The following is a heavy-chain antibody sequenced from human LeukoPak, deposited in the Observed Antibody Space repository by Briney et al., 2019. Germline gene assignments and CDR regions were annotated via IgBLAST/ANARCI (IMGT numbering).Heavy chain of an antibody. D-gene: IGHD3-3*01. J-gene: IGHJ3*02. Sequence: MPSQTLSLTCAVSGGSISSGGYSWSWIRQPPGKGLEWIGYIYHSGSTYYNPSLKSRVTISVDRSKNQFSLKPSSVTAADTAVYYCARSTIFGVGGNAFDIWGQGTMVTVSS. CDR3: ARSTIFGVGGNAFDI. V-gene: IGHV4-30-2*01. CDR1: GGSISSGGYS. CDR2: IYHSGST.